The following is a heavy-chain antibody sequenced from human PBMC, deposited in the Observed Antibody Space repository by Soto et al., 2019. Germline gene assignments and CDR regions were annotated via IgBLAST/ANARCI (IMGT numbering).Heavy chain of an antibody. CDR2: IIPIFGTA. V-gene: IGHV1-69*13. Sequence: SVKVSCKASGGTFSSYAISWVRQAPGQGLEWMGGIIPIFGTANYAQKFQGRVTITADESTSTAYMEPSSLRSEDTAVYYCARDLGHGYNLGSFDYWGQGTLVTSPQ. D-gene: IGHD5-12*01. J-gene: IGHJ4*02. CDR1: GGTFSSYA. CDR3: ARDLGHGYNLGSFDY.